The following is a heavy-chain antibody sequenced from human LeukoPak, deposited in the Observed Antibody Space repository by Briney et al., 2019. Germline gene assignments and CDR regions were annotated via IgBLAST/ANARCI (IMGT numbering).Heavy chain of an antibody. V-gene: IGHV3-66*01. Sequence: GGSLRLSCAASGFTVSSNYMSWVRQAPGKGLEWVSVIYSGGSTYYADSVKGRFTISRDNSKNTLYLQMNSLRAEDTAVYYCASDSPEYYYYGMDVWGQGTTVTVSS. J-gene: IGHJ6*02. CDR3: ASDSPEYYYYGMDV. CDR2: IYSGGST. CDR1: GFTVSSNY.